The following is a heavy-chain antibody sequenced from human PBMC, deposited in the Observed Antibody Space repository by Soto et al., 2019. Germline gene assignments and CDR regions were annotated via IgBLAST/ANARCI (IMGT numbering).Heavy chain of an antibody. CDR3: ARAHFYGDY. CDR1: GFTFSDYY. V-gene: IGHV3-11*05. CDR2: IHSTSSYT. D-gene: IGHD3-10*01. J-gene: IGHJ4*02. Sequence: QVQLVESGGGLVKPGGSLRLACAASGFTFSDYYMSWIRQAPGKGLEWVSNIHSTSSYTNYADSVKGRFTISRDNAKNSLDLQMNSLRAEDTAVYYCARAHFYGDYWGQGALVIVSS.